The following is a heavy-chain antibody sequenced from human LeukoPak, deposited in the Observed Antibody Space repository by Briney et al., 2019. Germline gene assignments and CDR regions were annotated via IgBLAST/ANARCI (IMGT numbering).Heavy chain of an antibody. V-gene: IGHV3-53*01. CDR3: ASRGYSYGLGY. Sequence: GGSLRLSCAASGFTFSSYAMHWVRQAPGKGLEWVSVIYSGGSTYYADSVKGRFTISRDNSKNTLYLQMNSLRAEDTAVYYCASRGYSYGLGYWGQGTLVTVSS. J-gene: IGHJ4*02. D-gene: IGHD5-18*01. CDR2: IYSGGST. CDR1: GFTFSSYA.